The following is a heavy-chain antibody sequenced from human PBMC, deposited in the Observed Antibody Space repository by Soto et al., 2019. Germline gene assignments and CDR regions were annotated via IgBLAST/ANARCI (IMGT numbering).Heavy chain of an antibody. CDR3: ATPGMVYSVGYYGMDV. D-gene: IGHD2-8*01. J-gene: IGHJ6*02. CDR1: GGTFSRYC. Sequence: QVHLVQSGAEVKKPGSSVKVSCRASGGTFSRYCLTWVRQAPGQGLEWMGGIIPMFGTPNYAQKFQGSVTITADKSTNTAYMEVSSLRSEDTAIYYWATPGMVYSVGYYGMDVWGQGTTVTVSS. CDR2: IIPMFGTP. V-gene: IGHV1-69*06.